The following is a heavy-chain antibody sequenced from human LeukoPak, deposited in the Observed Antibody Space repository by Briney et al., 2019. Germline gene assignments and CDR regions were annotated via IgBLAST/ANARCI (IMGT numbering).Heavy chain of an antibody. CDR2: IYYSGTT. CDR3: ASSGYYGRWFDP. V-gene: IGHV4-59*08. Sequence: SETLSLTCTVSGGSMNYYYWSWIRQPPGKGLEWIGYIYYSGTTSYNPSLKSRVTISVDMSKNQFSLKLSSVTAADTAVYYCASSGYYGRWFDPWGQGTRVTVSS. J-gene: IGHJ5*02. D-gene: IGHD5-12*01. CDR1: GGSMNYYY.